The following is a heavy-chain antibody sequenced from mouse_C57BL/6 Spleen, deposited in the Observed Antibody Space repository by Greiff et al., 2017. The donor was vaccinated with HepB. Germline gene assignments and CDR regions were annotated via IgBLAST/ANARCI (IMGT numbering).Heavy chain of an antibody. J-gene: IGHJ2*01. CDR2: IYPGDGDT. Sequence: VKLQQSGPELVKPGASVKISCKASGYAFSSSWMNWVKQRPGKGLEWIGRIYPGDGDTNYNGKFKGKATLTADKSSSTAYMQLSSLTSEDSAVYFCARSLKDYWGQGTTLTVSS. V-gene: IGHV1-82*01. CDR1: GYAFSSSW. CDR3: ARSLKDY.